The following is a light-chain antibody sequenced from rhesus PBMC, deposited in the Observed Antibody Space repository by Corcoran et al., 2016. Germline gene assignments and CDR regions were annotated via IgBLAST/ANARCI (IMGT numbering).Light chain of an antibody. CDR2: SAS. V-gene: IGKV1-46*01. CDR3: QQYYSDPYS. Sequence: DIQMTQSPSSLSASVGDTVTITCRASQSFSSSLAWYQQKPGKAPKLLINSASSLQSGVPSRFSGSKSGTDFTLTISSLQPEDIASYYCQQYYSDPYSFGQGTKVEIK. CDR1: QSFSSS. J-gene: IGKJ2*01.